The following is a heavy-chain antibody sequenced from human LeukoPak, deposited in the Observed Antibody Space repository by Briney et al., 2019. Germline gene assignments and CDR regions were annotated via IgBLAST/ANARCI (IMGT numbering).Heavy chain of an antibody. J-gene: IGHJ4*02. CDR2: INPNSGGT. CDR3: ARAVPVYAIYY. D-gene: IGHD2-8*01. CDR1: GYTFTGYY. Sequence: RRASVKVSCKASGYTFTGYYMHWVRQAPGQGLEWMGWINPNSGGTNYAQKFQGRVTMTRDTSISTAYMELSRLRSDDAAVYYCARAVPVYAIYYWGQGTLVTVSS. V-gene: IGHV1-2*02.